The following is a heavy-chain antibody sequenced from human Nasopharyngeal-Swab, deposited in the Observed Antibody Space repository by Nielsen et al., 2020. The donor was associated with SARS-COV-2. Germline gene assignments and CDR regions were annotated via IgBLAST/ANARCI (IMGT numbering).Heavy chain of an antibody. D-gene: IGHD4-17*01. Sequence: SETLSLTCTVSGGSISSYYWSWIRQPPGKGLEWIGYIYYSGSTNYNPSLKSRVTISVDTSKNQFSLKLSSVTAADTAVYYCARDLLYGDFYYYYGMDVWGQGTTVPSP. CDR1: GGSISSYY. V-gene: IGHV4-59*01. CDR2: IYYSGST. CDR3: ARDLLYGDFYYYYGMDV. J-gene: IGHJ6*02.